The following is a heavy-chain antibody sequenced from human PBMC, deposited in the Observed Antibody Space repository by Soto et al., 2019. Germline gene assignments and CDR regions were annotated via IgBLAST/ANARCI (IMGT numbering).Heavy chain of an antibody. D-gene: IGHD3-16*01. Sequence: SETLSLTCTVSGGSISSYYWSWIRQPPGKGLEWIGYIYYSGSTNYNPSLKSRVTISVDTSKNQFSLKLSSVTAADTAVYYCARALRTWFDPWGQGTLVTVSS. CDR1: GGSISSYY. J-gene: IGHJ5*02. V-gene: IGHV4-59*12. CDR3: ARALRTWFDP. CDR2: IYYSGST.